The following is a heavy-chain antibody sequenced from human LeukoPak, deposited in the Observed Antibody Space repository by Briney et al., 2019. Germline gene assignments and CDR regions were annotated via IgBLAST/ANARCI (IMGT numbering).Heavy chain of an antibody. Sequence: GESLKISCAASGFTVSTNFISWVRQAPGKGLEWVSVINTGGSTYYADSVKGRFTISRDNSKNTVYLQMKSVRAEDTAVYYCAREDALAYWGQGMLVTVSS. V-gene: IGHV3-53*01. CDR2: INTGGST. J-gene: IGHJ4*02. D-gene: IGHD2-8*01. CDR1: GFTVSTNF. CDR3: AREDALAY.